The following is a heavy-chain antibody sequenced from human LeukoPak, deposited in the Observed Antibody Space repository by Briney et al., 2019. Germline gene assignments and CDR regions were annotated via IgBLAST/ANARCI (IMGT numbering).Heavy chain of an antibody. CDR3: ARETMGTANDY. V-gene: IGHV1-3*01. J-gene: IGHJ4*02. Sequence: GASVKVSCKASGYTFTSYAMHWVRQAPGQRLEWMGWINAGNGNTKYSQKFQGRVTITRDTSASTAYMEPSSLRSEDTAVYYCARETMGTANDYWGQGTLVTVSS. CDR1: GYTFTSYA. D-gene: IGHD4/OR15-4a*01. CDR2: INAGNGNT.